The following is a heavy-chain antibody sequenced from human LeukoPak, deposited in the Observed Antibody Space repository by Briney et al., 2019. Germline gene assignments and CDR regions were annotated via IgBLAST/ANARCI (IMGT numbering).Heavy chain of an antibody. CDR3: AKAGSSWYGEPTSDY. CDR2: INWNSGSI. J-gene: IGHJ4*02. V-gene: IGHV3-9*01. Sequence: GGSLRLSCVASGFTFDDYAMHWVRQAPGKGLEWVSGINWNSGSIGYADSVKGRFTISRDNAKNSLYLQMNSLRAEDTALYYCAKAGSSWYGEPTSDYWGQGTLVTVSS. CDR1: GFTFDDYA. D-gene: IGHD6-13*01.